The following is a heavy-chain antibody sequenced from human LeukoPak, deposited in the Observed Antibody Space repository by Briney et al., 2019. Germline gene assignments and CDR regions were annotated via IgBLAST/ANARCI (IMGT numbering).Heavy chain of an antibody. Sequence: SETLSLTCTVSGASINSGGYYWSWIRQPPGKGLEWIGCIYHSGSTLYNPSLKSRVTISVDTSKNQFSLRLTSVTAADTAVYFCARGVTVFGGAPKGALDIWGRGTMVTVFS. CDR3: ARGVTVFGGAPKGALDI. V-gene: IGHV4-30-2*01. D-gene: IGHD3-3*01. J-gene: IGHJ3*02. CDR1: GASINSGGYY. CDR2: IYHSGST.